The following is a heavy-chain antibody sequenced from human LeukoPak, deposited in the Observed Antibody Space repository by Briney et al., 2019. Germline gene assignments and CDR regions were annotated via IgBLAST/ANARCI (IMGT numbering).Heavy chain of an antibody. D-gene: IGHD4-17*01. CDR3: ARFVSPTVYAFDI. CDR2: IYHSGST. J-gene: IGHJ3*02. CDR1: GGSISSSNW. Sequence: SETLSLTCAVSGGSISSSNWWSWVRRPPGKGLEWIGEIYHSGSTNYNPSLKSRVTISVDKSKNQFSLKLSSVTAADTAVYYCARFVSPTVYAFDIWGQGTMVTVSS. V-gene: IGHV4-4*02.